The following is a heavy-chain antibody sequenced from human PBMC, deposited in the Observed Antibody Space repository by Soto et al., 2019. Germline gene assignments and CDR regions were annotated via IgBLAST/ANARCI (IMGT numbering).Heavy chain of an antibody. V-gene: IGHV4-34*01. Sequence: QVQLQQWGAGLLKPSETLSLTCAVYGGSFSGYYWSWIRQPPGKGLEWIGEINHSGSTNYNPSLKRVVTISVDASKTQFPLKLSSVTAPDTAVYYCARGRAAMVATKSRRYYYYMDVWGKGTTVTVSS. D-gene: IGHD5-12*01. CDR2: INHSGST. J-gene: IGHJ6*03. CDR3: ARGRAAMVATKSRRYYYYMDV. CDR1: GGSFSGYY.